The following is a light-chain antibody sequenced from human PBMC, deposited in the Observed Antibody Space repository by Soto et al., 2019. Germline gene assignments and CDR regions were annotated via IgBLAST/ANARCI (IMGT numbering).Light chain of an antibody. CDR1: SSDIGGHNY. Sequence: QSALTQPASVSGSPGQSITISCTGSSSDIGGHNYVTWYQQYPGKAPKLMIYEGSKRPSGVSNRFSGSKSGNTASLTISGLQAEDEADYYCCSYAGSSTYVFGTGTKLTVL. CDR3: CSYAGSSTYV. V-gene: IGLV2-23*01. CDR2: EGS. J-gene: IGLJ1*01.